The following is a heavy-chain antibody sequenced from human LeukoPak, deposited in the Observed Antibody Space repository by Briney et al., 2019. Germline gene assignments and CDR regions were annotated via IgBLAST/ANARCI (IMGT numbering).Heavy chain of an antibody. D-gene: IGHD3-22*01. CDR3: AKGSGYYDSRDLAY. CDR1: GFTFSSYA. Sequence: GGSLRLSCAASGFTFSSYAMSWVRQAPGKGLEWVSGISGSGSRTCYADSVKGRFTISRDNSKNTLYLQMNSLRAEDTAVYYCAKGSGYYDSRDLAYWGQGTLATVSS. CDR2: ISGSGSRT. J-gene: IGHJ4*02. V-gene: IGHV3-23*01.